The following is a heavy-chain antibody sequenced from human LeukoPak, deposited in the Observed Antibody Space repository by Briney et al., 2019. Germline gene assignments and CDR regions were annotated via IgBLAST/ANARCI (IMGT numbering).Heavy chain of an antibody. CDR1: GYTFTGYY. J-gene: IGHJ5*02. V-gene: IGHV1-2*02. D-gene: IGHD2-2*01. CDR2: INPNSGGT. CDR3: ARGDIVVVPAARNWFDP. Sequence: ASVKVSCKASGYTFTGYYMPWVRQAPGQGLEWMGWINPNSGGTNYAQKFQGRVTMTRDTSISTAYMELSRLRSDDTAVYYCARGDIVVVPAARNWFDPWGQGTLVTVSS.